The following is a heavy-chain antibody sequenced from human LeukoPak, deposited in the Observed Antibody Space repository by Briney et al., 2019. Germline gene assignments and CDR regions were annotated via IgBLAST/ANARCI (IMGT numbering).Heavy chain of an antibody. CDR2: INHSGST. CDR3: ARHMLGAYNWFDP. CDR1: GGSFSGYY. J-gene: IGHJ5*02. D-gene: IGHD3-10*02. V-gene: IGHV4-34*01. Sequence: SETLSLTCAVYGGSFSGYYWSWIRQPPGKGLEWIGEINHSGSTNYNPSLKSRVTISVDTSKNQFSLKVSSVTAADTAVYYCARHMLGAYNWFDPWGQGTLVTVSS.